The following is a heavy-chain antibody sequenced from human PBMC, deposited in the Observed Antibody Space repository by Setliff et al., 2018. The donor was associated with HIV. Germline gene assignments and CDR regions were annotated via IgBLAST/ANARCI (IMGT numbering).Heavy chain of an antibody. CDR2: IYNSGYS. V-gene: IGHV4-59*01. CDR1: GAPISSYY. CDR3: ARGKQWLPHVY. Sequence: SETLSLTCKVSGAPISSYYWNWIRQPPGKGLEWIGYIYNSGYSNSKPSLKSRVTISLDTSKNQFSLKLSSVTAADTAVYYCARGKQWLPHVYWGKGSTVTVSS. J-gene: IGHJ6*03. D-gene: IGHD6-19*01.